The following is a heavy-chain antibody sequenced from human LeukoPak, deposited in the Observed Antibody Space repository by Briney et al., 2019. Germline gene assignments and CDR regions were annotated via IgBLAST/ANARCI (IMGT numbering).Heavy chain of an antibody. V-gene: IGHV4-34*01. D-gene: IGHD3-10*01. J-gene: IGHJ4*02. CDR3: ARAYGSGRYRIKGYFDY. CDR2: INHSGST. CDR1: GGSFSGYY. Sequence: SETLSLTCAVYGGSFSGYYWSWIRQPPGKGLEWIGEINHSGSTNYNPSLKSRVTISVDTSKNQFSLKLSSVTAADTAVYYCARAYGSGRYRIKGYFDYWGQGTLVTVSS.